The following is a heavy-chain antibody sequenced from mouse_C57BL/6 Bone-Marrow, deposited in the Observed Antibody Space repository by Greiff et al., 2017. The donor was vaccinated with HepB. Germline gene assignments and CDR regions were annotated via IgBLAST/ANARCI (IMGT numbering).Heavy chain of an antibody. J-gene: IGHJ1*03. V-gene: IGHV7-3*01. Sequence: EVHLVASGGGLVQPGGSLSLSCAASGFTFTDYYMSWVRQPPGKALEWLGFIRNKATGYTTEYRASVKGRFTISRDNSQSILYLQMNALRAEDSATYYCARYKSSSWYFDVWGTGTTVTVSS. CDR1: GFTFTDYY. CDR2: IRNKATGYTT. CDR3: ARYKSSSWYFDV. D-gene: IGHD1-1*01.